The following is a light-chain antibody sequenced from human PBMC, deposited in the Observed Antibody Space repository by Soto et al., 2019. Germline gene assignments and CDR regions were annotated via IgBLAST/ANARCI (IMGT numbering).Light chain of an antibody. CDR1: QSISPY. CDR2: MAS. CDR3: HQSNSYPWT. J-gene: IGKJ1*01. V-gene: IGKV1-5*03. Sequence: DIQMTQSPSTLSASAGDRVTITCRASQSISPYLAWYQQKPGKAPKLLIYMASSLQSGVPSRFSGSGSGTEFTLTISCLQPDDFATYYCHQSNSYPWTFGQGTQVDLK.